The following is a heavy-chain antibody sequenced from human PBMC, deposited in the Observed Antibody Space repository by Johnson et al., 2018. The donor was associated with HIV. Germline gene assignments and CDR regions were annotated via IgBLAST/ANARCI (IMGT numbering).Heavy chain of an antibody. V-gene: IGHV3-30*04. J-gene: IGHJ3*02. CDR3: ARVWYVYGSGSLIDAFDI. Sequence: VESGGGVVQPGRSLRLSCAASGFPFSSYAMHWVRQAPGKGLEWVAVISYDGSNRYYTESVKGRFTISRDNSENTLYLQMNSLRAEDTAVYYCARVWYVYGSGSLIDAFDIWGQGTVVTVSS. CDR2: ISYDGSNR. D-gene: IGHD3-10*01. CDR1: GFPFSSYA.